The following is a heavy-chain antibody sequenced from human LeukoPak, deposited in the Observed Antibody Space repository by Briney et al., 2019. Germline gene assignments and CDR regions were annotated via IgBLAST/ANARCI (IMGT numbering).Heavy chain of an antibody. D-gene: IGHD5-12*01. J-gene: IGHJ6*03. CDR3: ARELSGYESRVGYYYMDV. CDR2: IIPIFGTA. V-gene: IGHV1-69*01. Sequence: SVKVSCKASGGTFSSYAISWVRQAPGQGLELMGGIIPIFGTANYAQKFQGRVTITADESTSTAYMELSSLRSEDTAVYYCARELSGYESRVGYYYMDVWGKGTTVTVSS. CDR1: GGTFSSYA.